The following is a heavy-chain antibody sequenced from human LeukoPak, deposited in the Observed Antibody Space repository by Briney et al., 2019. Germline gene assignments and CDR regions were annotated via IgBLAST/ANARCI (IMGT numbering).Heavy chain of an antibody. CDR2: ISGSGGST. J-gene: IGHJ4*02. CDR1: GFTFSSYA. V-gene: IGHV3-23*01. D-gene: IGHD3-22*01. CDR3: AKDMRVSSGYYYGIDY. Sequence: GGSLRLSCAASGFTFSSYAMSWVRQAPGKGLEWVSAISGSGGSTYYADSVKGRFTISRDNSKNTPYLQMNSLRAEDTAVYYCAKDMRVSSGYYYGIDYWGQGTLVTVSS.